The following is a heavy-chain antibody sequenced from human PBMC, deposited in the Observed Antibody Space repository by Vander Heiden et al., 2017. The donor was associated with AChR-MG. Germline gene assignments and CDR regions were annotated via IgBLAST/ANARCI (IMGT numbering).Heavy chain of an antibody. J-gene: IGHJ4*02. Sequence: QVQRVGSGGGGVQPGRSLRLYRAAAGITFGSYGMHRVRQAPGKGLEWVAVISYDGSNKYYADSVKGRFTISRDNSKNTLYLQMNSLRAEDTAVYYCAKDTSQWLVPAFDYWGQGTLITVSS. CDR1: GITFGSYG. D-gene: IGHD6-19*01. CDR3: AKDTSQWLVPAFDY. CDR2: ISYDGSNK. V-gene: IGHV3-30*18.